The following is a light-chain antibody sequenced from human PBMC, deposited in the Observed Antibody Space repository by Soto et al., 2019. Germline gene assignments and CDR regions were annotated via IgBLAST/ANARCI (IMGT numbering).Light chain of an antibody. Sequence: EIVMTQSPATLSVSPGERATLSCRASQSISSSLAWYQQKPGQAPRLLIYGASTRATGIPARFSGSGSGTEFTLTISSLQSEDFAVYYCQQHSIWPYTFGQGTKLEIK. CDR1: QSISSS. CDR2: GAS. V-gene: IGKV3-15*01. CDR3: QQHSIWPYT. J-gene: IGKJ2*01.